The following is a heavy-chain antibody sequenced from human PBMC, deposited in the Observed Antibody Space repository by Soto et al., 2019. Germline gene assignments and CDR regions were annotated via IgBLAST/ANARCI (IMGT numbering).Heavy chain of an antibody. Sequence: GGSLRLSCAASGFSVSVNYMNWVRQAPGKGLQWVSVVNAGGTTYYADSVKGRFTISRDDSKNTLYLQMNSLRAEDTAVYFCARGNYYYGMDVSGQGTTVTVSS. CDR1: GFSVSVNY. CDR2: VNAGGTT. J-gene: IGHJ6*02. V-gene: IGHV3-53*01. CDR3: ARGNYYYGMDV.